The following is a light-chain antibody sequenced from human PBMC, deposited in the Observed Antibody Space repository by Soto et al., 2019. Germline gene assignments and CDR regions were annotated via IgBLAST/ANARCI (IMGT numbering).Light chain of an antibody. J-gene: IGKJ1*01. CDR1: QSVSTH. V-gene: IGKV3-15*01. Sequence: DIVLPQSPAALSLSPGDRVTLSCRASQSVSTHLAWYQQRPGQAPRLLIYGIYTRAPESPDRFSGSGSGTEFTLTISSLQPEDSAFYYCQQYKIWPPWTCGQGTQVDIK. CDR3: QQYKIWPPWT. CDR2: GIY.